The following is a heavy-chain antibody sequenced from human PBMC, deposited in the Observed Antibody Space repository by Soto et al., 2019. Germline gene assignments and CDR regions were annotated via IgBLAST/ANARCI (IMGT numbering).Heavy chain of an antibody. J-gene: IGHJ4*02. D-gene: IGHD5-12*01. V-gene: IGHV4-30-4*01. CDR2: IYYSGNT. CDR3: ARLRDSGYGYYFDY. Sequence: SETLSLTCTVSGGSSSSGDYYWSWIRQPPGKGLEWIGYIYYSGNTYYNPSLKSRVTISVDTSKNQFSLKLSSVTAADTAVYYCARLRDSGYGYYFDYWGQGILVTVSS. CDR1: GGSSSSGDYY.